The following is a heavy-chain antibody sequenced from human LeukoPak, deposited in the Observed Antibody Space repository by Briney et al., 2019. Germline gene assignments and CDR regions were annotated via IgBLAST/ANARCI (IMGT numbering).Heavy chain of an antibody. CDR2: IYYSGST. J-gene: IGHJ4*02. CDR1: GGSISSYY. D-gene: IGHD1-26*01. V-gene: IGHV4-59*01. Sequence: SETLSLTCTVSGGSISSYYWSWIRQPPGKGLEWIGYIYYSGSTNYNPSLKSRVTISVDTSKNQFSLKLSSVTAADTAVYYCARTNYYSGSYYFDYWGQGTLVTVSS. CDR3: ARTNYYSGSYYFDY.